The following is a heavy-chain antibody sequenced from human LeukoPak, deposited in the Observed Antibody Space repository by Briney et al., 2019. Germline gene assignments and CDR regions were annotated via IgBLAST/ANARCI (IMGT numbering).Heavy chain of an antibody. D-gene: IGHD6-19*01. CDR1: GGSFSGYY. Sequence: SETLSLTCAVYGGSFSGYYWSWIRQPPGKGLEWIGEINHSGSTNYNPSLESRVTTSLDTSKTHFSLQLSSVTAADTAVYYCARDQTAVAAYDYYYYYGMDVWGQGTTVTVSS. CDR2: INHSGST. CDR3: ARDQTAVAAYDYYYYYGMDV. V-gene: IGHV4-34*01. J-gene: IGHJ6*02.